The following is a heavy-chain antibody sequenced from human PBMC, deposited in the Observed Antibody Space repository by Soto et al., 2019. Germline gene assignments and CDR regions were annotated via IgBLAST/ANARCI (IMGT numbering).Heavy chain of an antibody. V-gene: IGHV4-59*01. CDR2: IYYSGST. J-gene: IGHJ6*02. CDR3: ARIYSSGWDQYPYYYGMDI. Sequence: QVQLQESGPGLVKPSETLSLTCTVSGGSISSYCWSWIRQPPGKGMEWIWYIYYSGSTNYNPSLNSRVTLSEDKSRNQFSLKLSSVTAADTAVYYCARIYSSGWDQYPYYYGMDIWGQGTTVTVSS. D-gene: IGHD6-19*01. CDR1: GGSISSYC.